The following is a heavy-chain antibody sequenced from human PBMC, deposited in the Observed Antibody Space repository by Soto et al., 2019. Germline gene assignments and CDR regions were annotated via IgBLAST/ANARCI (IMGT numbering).Heavy chain of an antibody. CDR1: GGTFKNYA. J-gene: IGHJ4*02. CDR2: INPVFGSS. CDR3: AGWPTNDHVDYVENLDY. D-gene: IGHD4-17*01. Sequence: QVQLVQSGAEVKKPGSSVKVSCKASGGTFKNYAFSWVRQAPGRGLEWMGGINPVFGSSIYAQNFQGRVTITADALTTTVYLELSALTSDDTAVYYCAGWPTNDHVDYVENLDYWGQGSLVTVPS. V-gene: IGHV1-69*01.